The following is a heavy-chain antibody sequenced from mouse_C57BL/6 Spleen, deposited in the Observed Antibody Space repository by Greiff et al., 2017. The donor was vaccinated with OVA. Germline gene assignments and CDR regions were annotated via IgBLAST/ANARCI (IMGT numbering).Heavy chain of an antibody. D-gene: IGHD2-2*01. CDR3: ARDYGYDGYNYFDY. CDR1: GYTFTSYD. CDR2: IYPRDGST. J-gene: IGHJ2*01. V-gene: IGHV1-85*01. Sequence: VQLQQSGPELVKPGASVKLSCKASGYTFTSYDINWVKPRPGQGLEWIGWIYPRDGSTKYNEKFTGKATLTGDTSSSTAYMELHSLTSEDSAVYFCARDYGYDGYNYFDYWGQGTTLTVSS.